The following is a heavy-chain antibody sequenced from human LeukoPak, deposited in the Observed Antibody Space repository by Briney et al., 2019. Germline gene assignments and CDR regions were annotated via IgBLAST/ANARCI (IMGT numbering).Heavy chain of an antibody. V-gene: IGHV4-59*01. D-gene: IGHD3-10*01. Sequence: PSETLSLTCTVSGGSISSYYWSWIRQPPGKGLEWIGYIYYCGSTNYKPSLKSRVTISVDTSKNQFSLKLSSVTAADTAVYYCARGGYYGSGNDFRFDPWGQGTLVTVSS. J-gene: IGHJ5*02. CDR1: GGSISSYY. CDR2: IYYCGST. CDR3: ARGGYYGSGNDFRFDP.